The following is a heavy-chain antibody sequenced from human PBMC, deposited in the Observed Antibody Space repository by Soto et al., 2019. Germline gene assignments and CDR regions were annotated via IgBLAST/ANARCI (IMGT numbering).Heavy chain of an antibody. CDR1: GFTFDGYA. J-gene: IGHJ4*02. Sequence: GGSLRLSCAASGFTFDGYAMHWVRQAPGKGLEWVSGVSWNSGSVDYADSVEGRFTISRDNAKNSLYLQINSLRTEDTALYYCAKETQANLGTGGFDFWGQGTLVTVSS. CDR2: VSWNSGSV. V-gene: IGHV3-9*01. CDR3: AKETQANLGTGGFDF. D-gene: IGHD7-27*01.